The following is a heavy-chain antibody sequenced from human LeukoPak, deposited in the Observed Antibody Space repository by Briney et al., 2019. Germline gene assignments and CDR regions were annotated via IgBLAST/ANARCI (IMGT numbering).Heavy chain of an antibody. CDR3: AKDAVAPWSSGDYFDY. V-gene: IGHV3-23*01. CDR2: ITGNGGRT. Sequence: GGSLRLSCAASGFTFSSKAMSWVRQAPGKGLEWVSVITGNGGRTDYADSVKGRFTISRDNSKNTLSLQMNSLRAEDTAVYYCAKDAVAPWSSGDYFDYWGQGTLVTVSS. CDR1: GFTFSSKA. D-gene: IGHD3-10*01. J-gene: IGHJ4*02.